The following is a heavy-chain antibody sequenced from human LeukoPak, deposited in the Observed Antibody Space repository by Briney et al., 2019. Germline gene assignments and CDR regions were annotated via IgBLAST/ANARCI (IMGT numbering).Heavy chain of an antibody. CDR3: AKVEEGHGGARGSFDY. CDR2: ISGSGDNT. D-gene: IGHD4-23*01. Sequence: PGGSLRLSCAASGFTFNSYAMTWVRQAPGKGLKWVSAISGSGDNTYYAESVKGRFTISRDTSKNTLYLQMNNLRAEDTALYYCAKVEEGHGGARGSFDYWGRGTLVTVSS. CDR1: GFTFNSYA. V-gene: IGHV3-23*01. J-gene: IGHJ4*02.